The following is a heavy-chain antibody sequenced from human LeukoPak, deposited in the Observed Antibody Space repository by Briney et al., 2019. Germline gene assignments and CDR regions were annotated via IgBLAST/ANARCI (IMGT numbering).Heavy chain of an antibody. CDR3: ASGIGVGDSFDI. Sequence: PGGSLRLSCAASGLTFSSYWMYWVRQAPGKGLVWVSRINSDARNTNYADSVQGRFTISRDNAKNTLYLQMNSLRVEDTAVYYCASGIGVGDSFDIWGQGTMVTVS. D-gene: IGHD3-3*01. V-gene: IGHV3-74*01. CDR1: GLTFSSYW. CDR2: INSDARNT. J-gene: IGHJ3*02.